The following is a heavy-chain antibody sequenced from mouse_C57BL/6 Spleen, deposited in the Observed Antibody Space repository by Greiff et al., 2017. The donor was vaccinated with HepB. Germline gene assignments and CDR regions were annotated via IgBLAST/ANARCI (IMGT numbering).Heavy chain of an antibody. CDR1: GFTFSSYT. J-gene: IGHJ2*01. CDR2: ISGGGGNT. D-gene: IGHD1-1*01. CDR3: ARRHYYGSTYYFDY. Sequence: EVKLVESGGGLVKPGGSLKLSCAASGFTFSSYTMSWVRQTPEKRLEWVATISGGGGNTYYPDSVKGRFTISRGNAKNTLYLQMGSLRSEDTALYYCARRHYYGSTYYFDYWGQGTTLTVSS. V-gene: IGHV5-9*01.